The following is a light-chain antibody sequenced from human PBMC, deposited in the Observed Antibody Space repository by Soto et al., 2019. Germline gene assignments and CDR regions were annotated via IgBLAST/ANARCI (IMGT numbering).Light chain of an antibody. V-gene: IGKV3-11*01. CDR3: QQYGSSPLIS. CDR1: QSVSSY. Sequence: EIVLTQSPATLSLSPVERATLSGMASQSVSSYLAWYQQKPGQAPRLLIYDASNRATGIPARFSGSGSGTDFTLTISSLEPEDFAVYYCQQYGSSPLISFGQGTRLEIK. CDR2: DAS. J-gene: IGKJ5*01.